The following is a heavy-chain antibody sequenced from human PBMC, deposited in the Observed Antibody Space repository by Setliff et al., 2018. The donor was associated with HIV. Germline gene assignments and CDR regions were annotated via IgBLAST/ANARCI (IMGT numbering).Heavy chain of an antibody. J-gene: IGHJ4*02. D-gene: IGHD2-21*01. Sequence: GGSLRLSCAASGFMFGVDWMSWVRQTPGKGLEWVASITPDGGDKYYANSMRGRFTISRDNGKNAVYLQMNSLTAEDTALYYCVRDLARVIAHWGQGTLVTVSS. CDR2: ITPDGGDK. V-gene: IGHV3-7*01. CDR1: GFMFGVDW. CDR3: VRDLARVIAH.